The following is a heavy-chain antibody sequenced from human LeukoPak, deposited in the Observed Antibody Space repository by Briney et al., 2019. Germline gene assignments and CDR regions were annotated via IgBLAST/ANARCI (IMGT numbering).Heavy chain of an antibody. CDR3: ARAGVVPAAINRAFDI. D-gene: IGHD2-2*02. Sequence: PSETLSLTCIVSGGSIISGDYYWTWIRQPPGRGLESNDYIYHNGDTYYNPSLRSRISISVYTSKNQFSLKLSSVTAADTAVYYCARAGVVPAAINRAFDIWGQGSLVTISS. CDR2: IYHNGDT. J-gene: IGHJ3*02. V-gene: IGHV4-30-4*01. CDR1: GGSIISGDYY.